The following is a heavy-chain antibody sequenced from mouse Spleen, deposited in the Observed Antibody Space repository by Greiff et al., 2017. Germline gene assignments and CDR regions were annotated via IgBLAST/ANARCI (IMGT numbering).Heavy chain of an antibody. J-gene: IGHJ1*01. Sequence: EVMLVESGGGLVKPGGSLKLSCAASGFTFSSYAMSWVRQTPEKRLEWVATISSGGSYTYYPDSVKGRFTISRDNAKNTLYLQMSSLRSEDTAMYYCARCPLRRGGYWYFDVWGAGTTVTVSS. D-gene: IGHD2-12*01. CDR2: ISSGGSYT. V-gene: IGHV5-9-1*01. CDR1: GFTFSSYA. CDR3: ARCPLRRGGYWYFDV.